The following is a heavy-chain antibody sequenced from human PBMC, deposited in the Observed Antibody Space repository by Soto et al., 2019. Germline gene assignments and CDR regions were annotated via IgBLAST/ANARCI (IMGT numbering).Heavy chain of an antibody. CDR1: GFTFSSYG. CDR2: ISYDGSNK. J-gene: IGHJ4*02. V-gene: IGHV3-30*18. D-gene: IGHD6-19*01. Sequence: QVQLVESGGGVVQPGRSLRLSCAASGFTFSSYGMHWVRQAPGKGLEWVAVISYDGSNKYYKDSVKGRFTISRDNSKNTLYLQMNSLRAEDTAVYYCAKEGSGWPTGYFDYWGQGTLVTVSS. CDR3: AKEGSGWPTGYFDY.